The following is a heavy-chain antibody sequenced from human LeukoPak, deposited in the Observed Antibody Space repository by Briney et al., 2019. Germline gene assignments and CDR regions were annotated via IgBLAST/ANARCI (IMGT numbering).Heavy chain of an antibody. CDR2: ISGTGFTT. CDR3: AKDSHSIYNWFDP. CDR1: GFIFDNYA. Sequence: TGGSLRLSCAASGFIFDNYAMNWLRQAPGKGLEWVSAISGTGFTTYYADSVKGRFTISKDNSKNTLYLQMNSLRAEDTAVYYCAKDSHSIYNWFDPWGQGTLVTVSS. J-gene: IGHJ5*02. V-gene: IGHV3-23*01.